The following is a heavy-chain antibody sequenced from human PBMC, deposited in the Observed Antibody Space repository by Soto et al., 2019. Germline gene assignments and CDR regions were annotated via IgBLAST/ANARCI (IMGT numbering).Heavy chain of an antibody. CDR2: IYSAGNT. CDR3: ARGGA. Sequence: EVQLVESEGGLVQPGGSLRLSCVVSGFTVSSNYMNWVRQAPGKGLEWVSIIYSAGNTYYADSVKDRFTISRDNSKNTLYLQMNNLRVEDTAVYYCARGGAWGQGTMVTVSS. D-gene: IGHD1-26*01. CDR1: GFTVSSNY. J-gene: IGHJ3*01. V-gene: IGHV3-66*01.